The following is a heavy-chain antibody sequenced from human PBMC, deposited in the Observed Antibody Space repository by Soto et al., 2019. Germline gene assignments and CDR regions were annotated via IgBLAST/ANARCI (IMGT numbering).Heavy chain of an antibody. CDR3: ARVEGIGVVVAARYMDV. V-gene: IGHV4-34*01. CDR2: INHSGST. CDR1: GGSFSGYY. J-gene: IGHJ6*03. D-gene: IGHD2-15*01. Sequence: SETLSLTCAVYGGSFSGYYWSWIRQPPGKGLEWIGEINHSGSTNYNPSLKSRVTISVDTSKNQFSLKLSSVTAADTAVYYCARVEGIGVVVAARYMDVWGKGTTVTVSS.